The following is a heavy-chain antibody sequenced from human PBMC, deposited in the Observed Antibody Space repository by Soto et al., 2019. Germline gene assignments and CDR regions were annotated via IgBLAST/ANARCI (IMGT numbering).Heavy chain of an antibody. Sequence: HPGGSLRLSCAASGFTFSSYAMSWVRQAPGKGLEWVSAISGSGGSTYYADSVKGRFTISRDNSKNTLYLQMNSLRAEDTAVYYCAKALDYGDYVGLAYFAYWGQGTLVTVSS. CDR3: AKALDYGDYVGLAYFAY. CDR2: ISGSGGST. V-gene: IGHV3-23*01. D-gene: IGHD4-17*01. J-gene: IGHJ4*02. CDR1: GFTFSSYA.